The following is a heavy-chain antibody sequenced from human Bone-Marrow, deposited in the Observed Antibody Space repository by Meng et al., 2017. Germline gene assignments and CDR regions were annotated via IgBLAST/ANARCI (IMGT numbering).Heavy chain of an antibody. J-gene: IGHJ4*02. D-gene: IGHD3-9*01. CDR3: ARAVLTKLNFDY. V-gene: IGHV1-2*06. CDR2: INPNSGGT. CDR1: RDNFTGYN. Sequence: QGRLVDCGTEGKNPGVAVKVSGKASRDNFTGYNSHWLRQAPGQGLEWMRRINPNSGGTNYAQKFQGKVTMTRDTSISTAYMELSRLRSDDTAVYYCARAVLTKLNFDYWGQGTLVTVSS.